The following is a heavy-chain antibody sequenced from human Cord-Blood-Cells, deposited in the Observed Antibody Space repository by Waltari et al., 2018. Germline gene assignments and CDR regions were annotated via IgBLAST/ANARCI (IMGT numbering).Heavy chain of an antibody. J-gene: IGHJ2*01. CDR3: ARHGMTTKDWYFDL. D-gene: IGHD4-4*01. V-gene: IGHV4-39*01. CDR2: IYYSGST. Sequence: QLQLQESGPGLVKPSETLSLTCNVSGGSISSSSYYWGWIRQPPGKGLEGIGMIYYSGSTYYNPSLKSRVTISVDTSKNQFSLKLSSVTAADTAVYYCARHGMTTKDWYFDLWGRGTLVTVSS. CDR1: GGSISSSSYY.